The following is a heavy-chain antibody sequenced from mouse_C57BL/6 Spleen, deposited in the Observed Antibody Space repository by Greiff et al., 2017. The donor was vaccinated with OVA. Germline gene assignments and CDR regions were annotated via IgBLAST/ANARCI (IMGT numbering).Heavy chain of an antibody. V-gene: IGHV2-6-1*01. CDR2: IWSDGST. Sequence: QVQLQQSGPGLVAPSQSLSITCTVSGFSLTSYGVHWVRQPPGKGLEWLVVIWSDGSTTYNSALKSRLSISKDNSKSQVFLKMNSLQTDDTAMYYCARQGIDDGYYGGNFDYWGQGTTLTVSS. CDR3: ARQGIDDGYYGGNFDY. J-gene: IGHJ2*01. D-gene: IGHD2-3*01. CDR1: GFSLTSYG.